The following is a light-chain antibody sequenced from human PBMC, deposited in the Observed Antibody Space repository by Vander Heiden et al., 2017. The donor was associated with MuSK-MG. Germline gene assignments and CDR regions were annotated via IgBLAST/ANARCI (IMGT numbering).Light chain of an antibody. CDR1: QSVSSY. J-gene: IGKJ3*01. Sequence: EIVLTQSPATLSLSPGERATLSCRASQSVSSYLAWYQQKPGQAPRLLIYDASNRATGIPARFSGSGYGTDFTLTISSREPEDFAVYYCQQPSNWPPRIFGHGTKVXIK. V-gene: IGKV3-11*01. CDR2: DAS. CDR3: QQPSNWPPRI.